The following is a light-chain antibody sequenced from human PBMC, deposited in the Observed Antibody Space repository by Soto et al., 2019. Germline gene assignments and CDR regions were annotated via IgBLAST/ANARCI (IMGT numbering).Light chain of an antibody. J-gene: IGLJ2*01. CDR3: NSYTTSSTVV. CDR1: SSDVGSYNY. V-gene: IGLV2-14*03. CDR2: GVS. Sequence: QSVLTQPASVSGSPGQSITISCTGTSSDVGSYNYVSWYQQHPGKAPKLMIFGVSNRPSGVSGRFSGSKSGYTASLTISGLQTEDEADYYCNSYTTSSTVVFGGGTKVTVL.